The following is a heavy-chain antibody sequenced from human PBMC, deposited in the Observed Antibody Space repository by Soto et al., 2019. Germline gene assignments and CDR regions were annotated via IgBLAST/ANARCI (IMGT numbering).Heavy chain of an antibody. J-gene: IGHJ4*02. CDR3: ARSTTDCSSTSCHLDY. CDR1: GGSISSYY. Sequence: SETLSLTCTVSGGSISSYYWSWIRQPPGKGLEWIGYIYYSGSTNYNPSLKSRVTISVDTSKNQFSLKLSSVTAADTAVYYCARSTTDCSSTSCHLDYWGQGTLVTVSS. CDR2: IYYSGST. D-gene: IGHD2-2*01. V-gene: IGHV4-59*01.